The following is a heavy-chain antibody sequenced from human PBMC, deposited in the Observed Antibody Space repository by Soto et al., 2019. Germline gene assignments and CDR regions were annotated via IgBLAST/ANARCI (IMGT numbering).Heavy chain of an antibody. CDR2: ISGSGGST. J-gene: IGHJ4*02. Sequence: GGSLRLSCAASGFTFSSYAMSWVRQAPGKGLEWVSAISGSGGSTYCADSVKGRFTISRDNSKNTLYLQMNSLRAEDTAVYYCAKDRGVSSSWYYFDYWGQGTLVTVSS. CDR1: GFTFSSYA. V-gene: IGHV3-23*01. D-gene: IGHD6-13*01. CDR3: AKDRGVSSSWYYFDY.